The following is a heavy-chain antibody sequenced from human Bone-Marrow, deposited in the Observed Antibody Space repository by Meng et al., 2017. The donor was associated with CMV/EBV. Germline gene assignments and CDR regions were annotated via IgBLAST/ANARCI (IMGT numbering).Heavy chain of an antibody. CDR3: ARWASGCRHFDY. J-gene: IGHJ4*02. CDR1: GDSIDNYY. Sequence: SETLSLTCTVSGDSIDNYYWNWIRRPPGKGLEWIGYVHYSGSTIYNPSLKSRVTISLHTSKSQFSLSLSSVTAADTAVYYCARWASGCRHFDYWGQGTLVTVSS. V-gene: IGHV4-59*01. D-gene: IGHD3-10*01. CDR2: VHYSGST.